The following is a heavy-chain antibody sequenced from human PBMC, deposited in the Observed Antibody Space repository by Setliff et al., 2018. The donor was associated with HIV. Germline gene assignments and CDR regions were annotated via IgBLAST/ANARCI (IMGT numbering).Heavy chain of an antibody. J-gene: IGHJ4*02. Sequence: GESLRLSCAASGFFFKNAWMSWVRQAPGKGLEWIGRIKSETDGGTAESAAFVKGRFTISRDDSKNTLFLQMNSLKAEDTALYYCTTAGHGTLDFDYWGQGTRVTVSS. CDR3: TTAGHGTLDFDY. CDR1: GFFFKNAW. CDR2: IKSETDGGTA. D-gene: IGHD1-1*01. V-gene: IGHV3-15*01.